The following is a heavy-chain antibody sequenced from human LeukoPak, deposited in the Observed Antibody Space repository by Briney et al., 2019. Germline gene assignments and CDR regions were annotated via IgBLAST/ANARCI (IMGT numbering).Heavy chain of an antibody. CDR1: GFTVSSNY. Sequence: GGSLRLSCAASGFTVSSNYMSWVRQAPGKGLEWVSVIYSGGSTYYADSVKGRFTISRDNAKNSLYLQMNSLRAEDTAVYYCARGYCTNGVCYTSSDAFDYWGQGTLVTVSS. CDR3: ARGYCTNGVCYTSSDAFDY. V-gene: IGHV3-66*01. J-gene: IGHJ4*02. CDR2: IYSGGST. D-gene: IGHD2-8*01.